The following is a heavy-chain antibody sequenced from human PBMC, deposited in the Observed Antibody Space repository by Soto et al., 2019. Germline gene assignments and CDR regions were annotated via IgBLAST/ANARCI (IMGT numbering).Heavy chain of an antibody. CDR2: ISGSGGST. CDR1: GFTFSSYA. Sequence: LRLSCAATGFTFSSYAMSWVRQAPGKGLEWVSAISGSGGSTYYADSVKGRFTISRDNSKNTLYLQMNSLRAEDTAVYYCARRSGDPRRYYFDYWGQGTLVTVSS. J-gene: IGHJ4*02. V-gene: IGHV3-23*01. D-gene: IGHD2-21*01. CDR3: ARRSGDPRRYYFDY.